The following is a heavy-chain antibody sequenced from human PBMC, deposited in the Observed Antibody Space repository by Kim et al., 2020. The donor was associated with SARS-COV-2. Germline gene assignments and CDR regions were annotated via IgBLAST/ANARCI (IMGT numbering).Heavy chain of an antibody. Sequence: KGRFTISREKSKNTLYLQMNSLRAEDTAVYYCAKYSRISIVVVPAADFDYWGQGTLVTVSS. CDR3: AKYSRISIVVVPAADFDY. D-gene: IGHD2-2*01. J-gene: IGHJ4*02. V-gene: IGHV3-23*01.